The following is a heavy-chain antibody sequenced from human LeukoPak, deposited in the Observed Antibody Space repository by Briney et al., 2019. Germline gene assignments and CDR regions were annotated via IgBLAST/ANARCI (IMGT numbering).Heavy chain of an antibody. CDR3: ARGSGSYRPLYFFDY. Sequence: SETLSLTCSVTGGSFSSYCCNWIRQPAGKGLEWIGRIDSSGTTKYNPSLKSRVTMSIDTSQREVSLTLSSMTAADTAVYFCARGSGSYRPLYFFDYWGQGTLVTVSS. J-gene: IGHJ4*02. D-gene: IGHD1-26*01. CDR1: GGSFSSYC. CDR2: IDSSGTT. V-gene: IGHV4-4*07.